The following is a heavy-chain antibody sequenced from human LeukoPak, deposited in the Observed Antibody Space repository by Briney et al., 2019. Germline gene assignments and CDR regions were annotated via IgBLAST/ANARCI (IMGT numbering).Heavy chain of an antibody. D-gene: IGHD3-10*01. Sequence: GGSLRLSCSASGFTFSSYAMHWVRQAPGKGLEYVSAISSNGGSTYYADSVKGRFTISRDNSKNTLYLQMSSLRAEDTAVYYCARPASGSYPYWGQGTLVTVSS. J-gene: IGHJ4*02. CDR2: ISSNGGST. V-gene: IGHV3-64D*06. CDR3: ARPASGSYPY. CDR1: GFTFSSYA.